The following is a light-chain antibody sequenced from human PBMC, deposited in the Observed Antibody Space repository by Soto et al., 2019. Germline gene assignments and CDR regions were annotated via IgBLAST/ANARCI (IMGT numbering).Light chain of an antibody. Sequence: DIQMTQSPSTLSASVGDIVTITCQARQDISNYLNWYQQKPGKAPKVLIHDASSLASGVQSRFSGSGSGTEFPLTIRSLQPDDFATYYCKQYNSYWTFGQGTKVDIK. V-gene: IGKV1-5*01. CDR2: DAS. CDR3: KQYNSYWT. CDR1: QDISNY. J-gene: IGKJ1*01.